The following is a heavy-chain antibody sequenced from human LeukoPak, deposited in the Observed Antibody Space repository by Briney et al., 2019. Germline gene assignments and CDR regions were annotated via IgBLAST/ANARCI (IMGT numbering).Heavy chain of an antibody. Sequence: GGSLRLSCAASGFTFGSYGMHWVRQAPGKGLEWVAVIWYDGSNKYYADSVKGRFTISRDNSKNTLYLQMNSLRAEDTAVYYCARDHKRAYYYDSSGYYFDYWGQGTLVTVSS. CDR2: IWYDGSNK. CDR3: ARDHKRAYYYDSSGYYFDY. D-gene: IGHD3-22*01. J-gene: IGHJ4*02. CDR1: GFTFGSYG. V-gene: IGHV3-33*01.